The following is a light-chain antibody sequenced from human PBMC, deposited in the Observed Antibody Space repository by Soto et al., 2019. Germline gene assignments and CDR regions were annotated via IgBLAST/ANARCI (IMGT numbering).Light chain of an antibody. V-gene: IGLV2-14*01. CDR1: SSDVGRYNY. CDR3: SSYTSSYTDV. J-gene: IGLJ1*01. CDR2: DVT. Sequence: QSALTQPASVSGSPGQSITISCTGTSSDVGRYNYVSWYQQHPGKAPKLMIYDVTNRPSGVPNRFSGSKSGNTASLTISGLQAEDEADYYCSSYTSSYTDVFGTGTKVTVL.